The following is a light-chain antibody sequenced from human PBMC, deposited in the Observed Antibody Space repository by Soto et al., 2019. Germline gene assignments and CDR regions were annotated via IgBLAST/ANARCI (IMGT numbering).Light chain of an antibody. CDR1: QGIRSC. Sequence: DTQLTQSPSSVSASVGDRVTITCRASQGIRSCLAWYQQKLGKAPKLLIYDASTLQSGVPSRFSGSGSGPDFTLTINSLQPEDFATYYCKQADSFPITLGGGTKVDIK. CDR2: DAS. V-gene: IGKV1D-12*01. CDR3: KQADSFPIT. J-gene: IGKJ4*01.